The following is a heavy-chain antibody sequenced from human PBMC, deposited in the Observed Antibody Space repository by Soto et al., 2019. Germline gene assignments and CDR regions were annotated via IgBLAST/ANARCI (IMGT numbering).Heavy chain of an antibody. D-gene: IGHD1-26*01. Sequence: ASMKVSCHASGYTFTVYSMHWLRQAPGQGLEWMGWINPNSGGTNYAQKFQGWVTMTRDTSISTAYMELSRLRSDDTAVYYCARLRVGATAYYFDYWGQGTLVTVSS. CDR2: INPNSGGT. J-gene: IGHJ4*02. CDR3: ARLRVGATAYYFDY. V-gene: IGHV1-2*04. CDR1: GYTFTVYS.